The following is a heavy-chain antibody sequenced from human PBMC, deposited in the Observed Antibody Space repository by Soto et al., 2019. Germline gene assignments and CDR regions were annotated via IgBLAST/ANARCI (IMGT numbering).Heavy chain of an antibody. CDR1: GYTFTSYY. D-gene: IGHD2-15*01. CDR3: ARVYCSGGGCYGIDY. J-gene: IGHJ4*02. V-gene: IGHV1-46*01. CDR2: ISPSGGST. Sequence: QVQLVQSGAEVKKPGASVKVSCKASGYTFTSYYMHWVRQAPGQGLEWMGIISPSGGSTTYAQKCQGRVRMTRDTSTSTVYMELSSLRSEDTAVYYWARVYCSGGGCYGIDYWGQGTLVTVSS.